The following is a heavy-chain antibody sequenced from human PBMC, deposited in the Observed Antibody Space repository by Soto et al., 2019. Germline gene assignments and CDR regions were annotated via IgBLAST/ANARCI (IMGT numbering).Heavy chain of an antibody. D-gene: IGHD3-10*01. J-gene: IGHJ6*02. Sequence: GGSLRLSCAASGFTSSSYAMSWVRQAPGKGLEWVSAISGSGGSTYYADSVKGRFTISRDNSKNTLYLQMNSLRAEDTAVYYCAKNYWFGNLYYYYGIDVWGQGTTVTVSS. CDR3: AKNYWFGNLYYYYGIDV. CDR1: GFTSSSYA. V-gene: IGHV3-23*01. CDR2: ISGSGGST.